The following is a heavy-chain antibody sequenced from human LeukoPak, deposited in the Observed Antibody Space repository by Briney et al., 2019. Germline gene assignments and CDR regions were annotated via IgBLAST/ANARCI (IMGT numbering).Heavy chain of an antibody. CDR3: ARDGYCSSTSCYTGAFDI. J-gene: IGHJ3*02. V-gene: IGHV3-11*01. D-gene: IGHD2-2*02. CDR2: ISSIGSTI. Sequence: GGSLRLSCAASGFTFSDYYMSWIRQAPGKGLEWVSYISSIGSTIYYADSVEGRFTISRDNAKNSLYLQMNSLRAEDTAVYYCARDGYCSSTSCYTGAFDIWGQGTMVTVSS. CDR1: GFTFSDYY.